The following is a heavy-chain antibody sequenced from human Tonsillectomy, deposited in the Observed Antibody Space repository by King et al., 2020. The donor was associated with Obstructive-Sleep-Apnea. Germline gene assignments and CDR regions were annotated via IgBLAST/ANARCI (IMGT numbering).Heavy chain of an antibody. CDR2: ISWNSGSI. D-gene: IGHD2-2*01. CDR1: GFTFDDYA. Sequence: VQLVESGGGLVQPGRSLRLSCAASGFTFDDYAMHWVRQAPGKGLEWVSGISWNSGSIGYADSVKGRFTISRDNAKNSLYLKMNSLRAEDTALYYCPKAHCSSTSCYPTFAEYFQHWGQGTLVTVSS. V-gene: IGHV3-9*01. CDR3: PKAHCSSTSCYPTFAEYFQH. J-gene: IGHJ1*01.